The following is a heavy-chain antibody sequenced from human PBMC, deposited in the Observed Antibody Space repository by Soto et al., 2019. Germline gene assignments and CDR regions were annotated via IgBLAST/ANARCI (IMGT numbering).Heavy chain of an antibody. Sequence: PGGSLRLSCAASGFTFSSYAMSWVRQAPGKGLEWVSAISGSGGSTYYADSVKGRFTISRDNSKNTLYLQMNSLRAEDTAVYYCAKDPRSPYYYYYGMDVWGQGTTVTVSS. J-gene: IGHJ6*02. CDR1: GFTFSSYA. V-gene: IGHV3-23*01. CDR3: AKDPRSPYYYYYGMDV. CDR2: ISGSGGST.